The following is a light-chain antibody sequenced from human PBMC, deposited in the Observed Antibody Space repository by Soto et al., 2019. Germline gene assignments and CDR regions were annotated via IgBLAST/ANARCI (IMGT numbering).Light chain of an antibody. Sequence: QSVLTQPRSVSASPGQSVTISCTGTSSDVGGYNCVSWYQQHPGKAPQLIIYDVTQRPSGVPDRFSGSKSGNTASLSISGLQAEDEADYYCCSHSASYTFVFGTGTKVTVL. CDR3: CSHSASYTFV. J-gene: IGLJ1*01. CDR1: SSDVGGYNC. V-gene: IGLV2-11*01. CDR2: DVT.